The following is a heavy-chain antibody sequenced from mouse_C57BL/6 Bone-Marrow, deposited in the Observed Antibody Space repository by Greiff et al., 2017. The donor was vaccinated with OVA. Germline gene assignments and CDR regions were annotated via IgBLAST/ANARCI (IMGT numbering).Heavy chain of an antibody. J-gene: IGHJ3*01. CDR1: GFTFSDYY. V-gene: IGHV5-12*01. CDR2: ISNGGGST. Sequence: EVKLMESGGGLVQPGGSLKLSCAASGFTFSDYYMYWVRQTPEKRLEWVAYISNGGGSTYYPDTVKGRFTISRDNAKNTLYLQMSRLKSEDTAMYYCATPWFAYWGQGTLVTVSA. CDR3: ATPWFAY.